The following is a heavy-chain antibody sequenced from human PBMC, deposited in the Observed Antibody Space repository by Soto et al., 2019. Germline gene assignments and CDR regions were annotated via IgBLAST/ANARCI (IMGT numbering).Heavy chain of an antibody. D-gene: IGHD6-13*01. J-gene: IGHJ6*02. CDR2: INHSGST. CDR1: GGSFSGYY. V-gene: IGHV4-34*01. Sequence: SETLSLTCAVYGGSFSGYYWSWIRQPPGKGLEWIGEINHSGSTNYNPSPKSRVTISVDTSKNQFSLKLSSVTAADTAVYYCARGYSSSWYRYYYGMDVWGQGTTVTVSS. CDR3: ARGYSSSWYRYYYGMDV.